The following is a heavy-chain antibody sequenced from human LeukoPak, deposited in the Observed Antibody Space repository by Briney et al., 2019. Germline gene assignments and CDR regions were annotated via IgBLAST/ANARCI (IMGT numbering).Heavy chain of an antibody. CDR1: GFTFSSYG. D-gene: IGHD1-1*01. CDR2: IWYDGSNK. V-gene: IGHV3-33*01. CDR3: ARERANWNDGASFGY. Sequence: PGGSLRLSCAASGFTFSSYGMHWVRQAPGKGLEWVAVIWYDGSNKYYADSVKGRFTISRDNSKNTLYLQMSSLRAEDTAVYYCARERANWNDGASFGYWGQGTLVTVSS. J-gene: IGHJ4*02.